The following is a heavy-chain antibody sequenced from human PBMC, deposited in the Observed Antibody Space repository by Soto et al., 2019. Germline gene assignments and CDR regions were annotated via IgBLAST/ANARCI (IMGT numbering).Heavy chain of an antibody. V-gene: IGHV3-66*01. J-gene: IGHJ4*02. CDR2: VNSGGDT. Sequence: EVQLVESGGGVVQPGGSLRLSCAASGITVSTNFMSWVRQTPGRGLEWVSIVNSGGDTYYVDSVKGRFTISRDNSKNMVYLQMNNLRPEDTAVYFCAIDSHTPNRFDSWGQGTLVSVSS. CDR1: GITVSTNF. CDR3: AIDSHTPNRFDS.